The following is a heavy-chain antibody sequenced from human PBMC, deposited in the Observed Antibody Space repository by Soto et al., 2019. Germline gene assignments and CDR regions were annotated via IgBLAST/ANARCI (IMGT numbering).Heavy chain of an antibody. J-gene: IGHJ4*02. Sequence: GGSLRLSCVASGFTFNSYGIHWVRQAPGQGLEWVAGVSYDGSKQYYTDSVRGRFTISRDNSRNTLDLQMNSLRAEDTAVYYCAKDTYYHDSSGYYVFDCWGQGTLVTSPQ. V-gene: IGHV3-30*18. CDR2: VSYDGSKQ. CDR1: GFTFNSYG. CDR3: AKDTYYHDSSGYYVFDC. D-gene: IGHD3-22*01.